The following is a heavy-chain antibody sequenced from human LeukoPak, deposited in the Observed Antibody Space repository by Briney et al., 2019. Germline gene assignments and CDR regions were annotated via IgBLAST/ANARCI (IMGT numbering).Heavy chain of an antibody. D-gene: IGHD3/OR15-3a*01. Sequence: SETLSLTCTVSGGSISSSSYYWGWIRQPPGKGLEWIGSIYYSGSTYYNPPLKSRVTISVDTSKNQFSLKLSSVTAADTAVYYCAREDSSLNWFDPWGQGTLVTVSS. V-gene: IGHV4-39*07. CDR1: GGSISSSSYY. CDR3: AREDSSLNWFDP. CDR2: IYYSGST. J-gene: IGHJ5*02.